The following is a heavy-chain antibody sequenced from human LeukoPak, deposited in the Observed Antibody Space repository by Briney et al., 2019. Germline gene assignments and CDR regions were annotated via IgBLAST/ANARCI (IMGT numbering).Heavy chain of an antibody. Sequence: ASVKVSCKASGYTFTIYGISWVRQPPAQGLELMGWISAYNGNTNYAQKLQGRVTMTTDTSTSTAYMELRSLRSDDTAVYYCARVGSSGYYVRGAFDIWAKGQWSPSLQ. CDR1: GYTFTIYG. CDR2: ISAYNGNT. D-gene: IGHD3-22*01. CDR3: ARVGSSGYYVRGAFDI. J-gene: IGHJ3*02. V-gene: IGHV1-18*01.